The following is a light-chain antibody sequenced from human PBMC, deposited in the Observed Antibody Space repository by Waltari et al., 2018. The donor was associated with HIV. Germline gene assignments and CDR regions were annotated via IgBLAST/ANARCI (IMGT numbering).Light chain of an antibody. V-gene: IGKV1-39*01. CDR3: QQSYGTPS. CDR1: ENINTF. Sequence: IHLTQSPPSLIGREADKVVITCRASENINTFLNWYQHKSGRAPKLLISGATTLNSGVPSRFTGSGSGTLFTLTINSLHPEDSATYYCQQSYGTPSFGQGTNLEIK. CDR2: GAT. J-gene: IGKJ2*03.